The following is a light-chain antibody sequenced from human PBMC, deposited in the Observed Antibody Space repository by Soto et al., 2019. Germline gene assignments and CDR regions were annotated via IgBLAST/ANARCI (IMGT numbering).Light chain of an antibody. Sequence: DIVMTQSPDSLAVSLGERATINCKSSQSVLYSSNNKNYLAWYQQRPGQPPKLLIYWASTRESGVPDRFSGSGSETDFTLTISSLQAEDVAVYYCQQNYSTLWTFGQGTKVDIK. V-gene: IGKV4-1*01. CDR1: QSVLYSSNNKNY. CDR3: QQNYSTLWT. J-gene: IGKJ1*01. CDR2: WAS.